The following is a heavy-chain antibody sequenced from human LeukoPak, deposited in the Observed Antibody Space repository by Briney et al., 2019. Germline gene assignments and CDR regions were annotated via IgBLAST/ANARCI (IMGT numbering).Heavy chain of an antibody. D-gene: IGHD6-13*01. CDR3: ARKQHLGPDY. Sequence: GGSLRLSCAASGFTFSIYRMNWVRQAPGKGLEWVSSISSSSSYIYYADSVKGRFTISRDNAKNSLYLQMNSLRAEDTAVYYCARKQHLGPDYWGQGTLVTVSS. CDR2: ISSSSSYI. V-gene: IGHV3-21*01. J-gene: IGHJ4*02. CDR1: GFTFSIYR.